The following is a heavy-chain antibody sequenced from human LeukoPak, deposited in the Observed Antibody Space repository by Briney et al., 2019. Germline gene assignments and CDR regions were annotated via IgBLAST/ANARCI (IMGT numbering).Heavy chain of an antibody. CDR1: GFTFSNNW. CDR2: IKPDGSAQ. J-gene: IGHJ4*02. V-gene: IGHV3-7*04. D-gene: IGHD3-10*01. Sequence: GGSLRLSCAASGFTFSNNWMSWVSQAPGRWLEWVANIKPDGSAQYYVDSVKGRFTISRDNAKNSLYLQMNSLRVEDTAVYYCARGGGRDPFNVAYWGQGTLVTVSS. CDR3: ARGGGRDPFNVAY.